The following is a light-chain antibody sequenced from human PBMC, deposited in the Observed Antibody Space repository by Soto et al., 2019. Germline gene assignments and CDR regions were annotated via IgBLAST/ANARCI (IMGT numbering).Light chain of an antibody. CDR2: TNN. CDR3: AAWHDSLNGWV. J-gene: IGLJ3*02. Sequence: QSVLTQPPSASGTPGQRVTISCSGSSSNIGSNTVNWYQQLPGTAPKLLIYTNNQRPSGVPDRCSGSKSDTSASLAISGLQSEDEADYYCAAWHDSLNGWVFGGGTKLTVL. CDR1: SSNIGSNT. V-gene: IGLV1-44*01.